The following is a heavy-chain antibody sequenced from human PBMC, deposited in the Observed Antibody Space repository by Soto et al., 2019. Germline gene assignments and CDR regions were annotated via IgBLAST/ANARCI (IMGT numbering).Heavy chain of an antibody. CDR3: ASGQGGSYDSWFDP. CDR1: TFSMYS. V-gene: IGHV3-21*06. Sequence: EVHVVESGGGLVKPGGSLRLSCTFTFSMYSMNWVRQAPGKGLAWVASISSGSAYIKYAESVKGRFTISRDNAKNSLHLQMNSLRAEDTAIYHCASGQGGSYDSWFDPWGQGTLVTVSS. CDR2: ISSGSAYI. D-gene: IGHD1-26*01. J-gene: IGHJ5*02.